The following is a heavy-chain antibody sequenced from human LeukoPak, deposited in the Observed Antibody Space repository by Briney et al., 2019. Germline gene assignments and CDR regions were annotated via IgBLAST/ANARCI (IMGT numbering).Heavy chain of an antibody. J-gene: IGHJ4*02. Sequence: SETLSLTCTVPGGSISSYYWSWIRQPPGKGLEWIGYIYYSGSTNYNPSLKSRVTISVDTSKNQFSLKLSSVTAADTAVYYCARNDFWSGYSPYFDYWGQGTLVTVSS. D-gene: IGHD3-3*01. CDR3: ARNDFWSGYSPYFDY. CDR2: IYYSGST. V-gene: IGHV4-59*01. CDR1: GGSISSYY.